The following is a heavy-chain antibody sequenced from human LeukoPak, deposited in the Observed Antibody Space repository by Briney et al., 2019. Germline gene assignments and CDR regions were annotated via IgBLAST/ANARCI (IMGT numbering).Heavy chain of an antibody. J-gene: IGHJ5*02. Sequence: SVKVSCKASGGSFSDYSISWVRQAPGQGLEWMGRIIAILDTAHYAQKFQGRFTITADKSMTTAYMELSSLRSDDTAVYYCVRSGYDYDWFDPWGQGTLVTVSS. CDR3: VRSGYDYDWFDP. D-gene: IGHD5-12*01. CDR2: IIAILDTA. CDR1: GGSFSDYS. V-gene: IGHV1-69*08.